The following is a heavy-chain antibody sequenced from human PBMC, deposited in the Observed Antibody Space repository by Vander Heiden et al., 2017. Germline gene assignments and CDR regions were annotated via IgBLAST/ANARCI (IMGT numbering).Heavy chain of an antibody. Sequence: QVQLVQSGAEVRKPGASVKVPCKVSGYIPPTFSMPWVRQAPGKGLEWMGGFDPDDGETIYAQNLQGRVTTTEDTSTTTAYMELSSLRSEDTAVYYCATLPYFYDSSTYGSFDFWGQGTLVNVSS. CDR1: GYIPPTFS. CDR2: FDPDDGET. D-gene: IGHD3-22*01. V-gene: IGHV1-24*01. J-gene: IGHJ4*02. CDR3: ATLPYFYDSSTYGSFDF.